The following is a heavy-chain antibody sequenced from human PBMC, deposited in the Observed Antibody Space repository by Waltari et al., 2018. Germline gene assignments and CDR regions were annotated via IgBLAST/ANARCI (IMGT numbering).Heavy chain of an antibody. J-gene: IGHJ5*02. D-gene: IGHD2-8*02. Sequence: QVQLQESGPGLVKPSETLSLTCTVSGGSISSYYWSWIRQPPGKGLEWIGYIYYRGGTNYNPSLKSRVTISVDTSKNQFSLKLSSVTAADTAVYYCAREACTGGVCYTRGWFDPWGQGTLVTVSS. V-gene: IGHV4-59*01. CDR1: GGSISSYY. CDR2: IYYRGGT. CDR3: AREACTGGVCYTRGWFDP.